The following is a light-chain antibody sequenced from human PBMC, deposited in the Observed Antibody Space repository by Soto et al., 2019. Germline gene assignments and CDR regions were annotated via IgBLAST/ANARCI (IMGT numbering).Light chain of an antibody. CDR1: SGHSSYI. V-gene: IGLV4-60*02. Sequence: QSVLTQSSSASASLGSSVKLTCTLSSGHSSYIIAWHQQQPGKAPRYLMKLEGSGSYNKGSGVPDRFSGSSSGADRYLTISNLLFEDEADYYCETWDSNTLAGVFGGGTKLTVL. CDR3: ETWDSNTLAGV. J-gene: IGLJ3*02. CDR2: LEGSGSY.